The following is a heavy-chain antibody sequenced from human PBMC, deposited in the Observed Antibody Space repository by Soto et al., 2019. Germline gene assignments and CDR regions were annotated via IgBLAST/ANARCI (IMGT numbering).Heavy chain of an antibody. D-gene: IGHD6-19*01. CDR1: GFTFISSF. CDR2: INQDGGVT. J-gene: IGHJ4*02. V-gene: IGHV3-7*03. CDR3: ARYYRGSGRYFFDY. Sequence: PGGSLRLSCVASGFTFISSFMGWIRQAPGKGLEWVANINQDGGVTYYVDSVEGRFTISRDNTKDSLYLQMNSLRGEDTAIYYCARYYRGSGRYFFDYWGQGTPVTVYS.